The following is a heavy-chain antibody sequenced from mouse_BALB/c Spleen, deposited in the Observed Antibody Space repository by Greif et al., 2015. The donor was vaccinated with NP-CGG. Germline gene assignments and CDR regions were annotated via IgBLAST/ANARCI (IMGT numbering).Heavy chain of an antibody. CDR2: SRNKANDYTT. CDR3: ARDAVRRHPHAMDY. D-gene: IGHD2-14*01. Sequence: DVMLVESGGGLVQPGGSLRLSCATSGFTFSDFYMEWVRQPPGKRLEWIAASRNKANDYTTEYSASVKGRFIVSRDTSQSILYLQMNALRAEDTAIYYCARDAVRRHPHAMDYWGQGTSVTVSS. J-gene: IGHJ4*01. V-gene: IGHV7-1*02. CDR1: GFTFSDFY.